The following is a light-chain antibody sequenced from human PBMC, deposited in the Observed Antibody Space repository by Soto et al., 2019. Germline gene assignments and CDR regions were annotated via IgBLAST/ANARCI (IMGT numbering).Light chain of an antibody. V-gene: IGKV3-11*01. CDR2: DAS. J-gene: IGKJ1*01. CDR3: QQYNNWPRT. CDR1: QSVSSY. Sequence: EIVLTQSPATLSLSPGERATLSCRASQSVSSYLAWYQQKPGQAPRLLIYDASNRATGIPARSSGSGSGTDFTLTISSLEPEDFAVYYCQQYNNWPRTFGQGTKVDI.